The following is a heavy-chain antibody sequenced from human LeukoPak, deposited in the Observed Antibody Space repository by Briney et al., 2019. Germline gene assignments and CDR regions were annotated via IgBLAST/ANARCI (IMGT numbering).Heavy chain of an antibody. CDR3: AREGVAVAGDEYYFDY. Sequence: GGSLRLSCAASGFTFDDYGMSWVRQAPGKGLEWVSGINWNGGSTGYADSVKGRFTISRDNAKNSLYLQMNSLRAEDTALYYCAREGVAVAGDEYYFDYWGQGTPVTVSS. J-gene: IGHJ4*02. CDR2: INWNGGST. CDR1: GFTFDDYG. V-gene: IGHV3-20*04. D-gene: IGHD6-19*01.